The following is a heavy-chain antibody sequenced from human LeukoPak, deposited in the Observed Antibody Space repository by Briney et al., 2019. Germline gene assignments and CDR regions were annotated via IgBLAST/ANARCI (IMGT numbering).Heavy chain of an antibody. CDR1: GYTFTGYY. J-gene: IGHJ4*02. CDR3: ARAVRGVITPFDY. CDR2: INPNSGGT. D-gene: IGHD3-10*01. Sequence: ASVKVSFKASGYTFTGYYMHWVRQAPGQGLEWMGWINPNSGGTNYAQKFQGRVTMTRDTSISTAYMELSRLRSDDTAVYYCARAVRGVITPFDYWGQGTLVTVSS. V-gene: IGHV1-2*02.